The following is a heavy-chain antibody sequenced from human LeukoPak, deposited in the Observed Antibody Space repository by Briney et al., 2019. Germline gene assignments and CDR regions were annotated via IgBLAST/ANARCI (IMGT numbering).Heavy chain of an antibody. CDR1: GYIFTSYP. Sequence: GASVKVSCKASGYIFTSYPIHWVRQAPGQRLEWMGWINTGNGNTKYSQKFEGRVTVTRDTSATAAYMELSSLRSEDTAVYYCAKDQDLVHWGQGTLITVSS. V-gene: IGHV1-3*04. J-gene: IGHJ4*02. D-gene: IGHD2-8*02. CDR3: AKDQDLVH. CDR2: INTGNGNT.